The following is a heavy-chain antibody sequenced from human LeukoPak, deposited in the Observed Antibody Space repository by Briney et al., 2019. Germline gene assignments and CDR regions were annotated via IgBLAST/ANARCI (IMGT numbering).Heavy chain of an antibody. D-gene: IGHD6-13*01. CDR3: ARLIAAAGTGPQSDYYYYGMDV. V-gene: IGHV3-72*01. Sequence: GGSLRLSCAASGFTFSSYWMSWVRQAPGKGLEWVGRTRNKANSYTTEYAASVKGRFTISRDDSKNSLYLQMNSLKTEDTAVYYCARLIAAAGTGPQSDYYYYGMDVWGQGTTVTVSS. CDR1: GFTFSSYW. CDR2: TRNKANSYTT. J-gene: IGHJ6*02.